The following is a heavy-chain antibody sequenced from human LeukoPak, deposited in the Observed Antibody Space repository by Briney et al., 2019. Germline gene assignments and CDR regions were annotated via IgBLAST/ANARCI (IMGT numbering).Heavy chain of an antibody. CDR2: ISSVSSTI. D-gene: IGHD3-16*01. CDR1: GFTFSSYE. CDR3: ARDVPSAWGTLNY. Sequence: GGSLRLSCAASGFTFSSYEMNWVRQAPGKGLEWISYISSVSSTIYYADSVKGRFTISRDNVKNTLYLQMNSLRIEDTAVYYCARDVPSAWGTLNYWGQGTLVTVSS. V-gene: IGHV3-48*03. J-gene: IGHJ4*02.